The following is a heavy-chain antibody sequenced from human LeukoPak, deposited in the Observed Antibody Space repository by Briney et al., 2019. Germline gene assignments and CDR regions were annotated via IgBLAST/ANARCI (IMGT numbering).Heavy chain of an antibody. Sequence: GGSLSLSCAASGFTFRSYTMNWVRQAPGKGLEWVSSISTSSTYIYSTASVKGRFTVSRDNAKNSLYLQMNSLRAGDTALYYCARESDTSGSYPFDYWGQGTLVTVSS. CDR2: ISTSSTYI. J-gene: IGHJ4*02. CDR1: GFTFRSYT. CDR3: ARESDTSGSYPFDY. D-gene: IGHD1-26*01. V-gene: IGHV3-21*01.